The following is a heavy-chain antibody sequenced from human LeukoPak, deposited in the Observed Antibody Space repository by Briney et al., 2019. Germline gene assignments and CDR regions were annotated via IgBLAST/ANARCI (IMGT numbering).Heavy chain of an antibody. D-gene: IGHD3-10*01. V-gene: IGHV3-7*01. Sequence: GGSLRLSCAASGFTFSSYWMSWVRQAPGKGLEGVANIKQDGSEKYYVDSVKGRFTISRDNAKNSLYLQMNSLRAEDTAAYYCARDFQALALWFGELAASFDYWGQGTLVTVSS. CDR2: IKQDGSEK. J-gene: IGHJ4*02. CDR3: ARDFQALALWFGELAASFDY. CDR1: GFTFSSYW.